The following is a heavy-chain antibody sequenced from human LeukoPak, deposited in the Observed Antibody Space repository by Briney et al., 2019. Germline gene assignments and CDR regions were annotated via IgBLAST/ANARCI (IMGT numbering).Heavy chain of an antibody. V-gene: IGHV3-30*02. CDR1: GFTFSSYG. D-gene: IGHD3-10*01. Sequence: PGGSLRLSCAASGFTFSSYGMHWVRQAPGKGLEWVAFIRYDGSNKYYADSVKGRFTISRDNSKNTLYLQMNSLRAEDTAVYYCAKVVSYYYGSVDYWGQGTLVTVSS. J-gene: IGHJ4*02. CDR2: IRYDGSNK. CDR3: AKVVSYYYGSVDY.